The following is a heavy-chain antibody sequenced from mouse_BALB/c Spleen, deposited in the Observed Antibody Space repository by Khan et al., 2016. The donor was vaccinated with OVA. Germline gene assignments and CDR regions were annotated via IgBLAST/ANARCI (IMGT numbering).Heavy chain of an antibody. J-gene: IGHJ3*01. CDR1: DYTFTDYP. CDR3: ARDDGYSLCTY. V-gene: IGHV1S137*01. D-gene: IGHD2-3*01. CDR2: VSTYYGTT. Sequence: QVQLQQSGPELVRPGVSVKISCKGPDYTFTDYPMHWVRQSHVKGLEWIGAVSTYYGTTNYNLKFKGRAIMTVDKSSSTAYMELASLTSEDSAIYYCARDDGYSLCTYWGQGTLVTVSA.